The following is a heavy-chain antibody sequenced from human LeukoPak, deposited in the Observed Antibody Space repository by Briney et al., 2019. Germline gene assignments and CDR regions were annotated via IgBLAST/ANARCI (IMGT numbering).Heavy chain of an antibody. Sequence: GGSLRLSCAASGFTFSNYWMNWVRQAPGKGLEWVANIKQDGSEKYYVDSVKGRFTISRDNAKNSLYLQMNSLRAEDTAVYYCAREEWELLRYYYYYMDVWGKGTTVTVSS. CDR1: GFTFSNYW. CDR2: IKQDGSEK. V-gene: IGHV3-7*01. D-gene: IGHD1-26*01. J-gene: IGHJ6*03. CDR3: AREEWELLRYYYYYMDV.